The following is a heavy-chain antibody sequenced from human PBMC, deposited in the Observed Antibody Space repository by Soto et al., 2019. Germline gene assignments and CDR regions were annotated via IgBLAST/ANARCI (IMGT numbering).Heavy chain of an antibody. D-gene: IGHD6-13*01. Sequence: QVQLVQSGAEVKKPGSSVKVSCKASGGTFSSYAISWVRQAPGQGLEWMGGIIPIFGTANYAQKFQGRVTITADESTSTAYMELSSLRSEDTAVYYCAREGPGIAAADINWFDPWCQGTLVTVSS. CDR2: IIPIFGTA. V-gene: IGHV1-69*01. CDR3: AREGPGIAAADINWFDP. J-gene: IGHJ5*02. CDR1: GGTFSSYA.